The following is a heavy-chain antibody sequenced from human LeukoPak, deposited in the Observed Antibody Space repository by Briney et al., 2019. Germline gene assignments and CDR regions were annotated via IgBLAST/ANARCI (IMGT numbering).Heavy chain of an antibody. CDR2: ISGSGGST. D-gene: IGHD2-2*01. Sequence: GGSLRLSCAASGFTFSSYAMSWVSQAPGKGLEWVSAISGSGGSTYYADSVKGRFTISRDNSKNTLYLQMNSLRAEDTAVYYCAKGGCSSTSCYGYYYYYYMDVWGKGTTVTVSS. V-gene: IGHV3-23*01. J-gene: IGHJ6*03. CDR3: AKGGCSSTSCYGYYYYYYMDV. CDR1: GFTFSSYA.